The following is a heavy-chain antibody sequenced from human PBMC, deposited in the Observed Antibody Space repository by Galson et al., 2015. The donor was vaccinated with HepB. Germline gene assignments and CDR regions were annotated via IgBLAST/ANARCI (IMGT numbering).Heavy chain of an antibody. D-gene: IGHD1-20*01. CDR2: IFYSGTT. J-gene: IGHJ3*01. CDR3: ARETQYNWKDGGHDAFDV. V-gene: IGHV4-39*07. CDR1: GDSTSNTEYY. Sequence: TLSLTCHVSGDSTSNTEYYWAWIRQPPGKALQWIGSIFYSGTTYYHPSLKSRVTLSVDTSTNQFSLRLKSVTAADTAVYFCARETQYNWKDGGHDAFDVWGQGTLVSVSS.